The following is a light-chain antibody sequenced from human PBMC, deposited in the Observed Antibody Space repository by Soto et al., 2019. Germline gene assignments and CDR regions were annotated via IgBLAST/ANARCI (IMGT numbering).Light chain of an antibody. Sequence: EIVLTQSPATLSLSPGERATLSCRASQSVSSNFAWYQQKPGQAPRLLIYDVYNKATVIPARFSGSGSGTDFTLTISSLEPEDSAVYYCHQSSNWPRTFGQGTKVEIK. CDR3: HQSSNWPRT. J-gene: IGKJ1*01. CDR2: DVY. V-gene: IGKV3-11*01. CDR1: QSVSSN.